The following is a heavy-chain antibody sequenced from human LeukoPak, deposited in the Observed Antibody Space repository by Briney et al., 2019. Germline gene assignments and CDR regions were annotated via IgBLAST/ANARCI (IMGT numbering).Heavy chain of an antibody. D-gene: IGHD2-2*01. CDR2: ISSSSSYI. CDR1: GFTFSSYS. V-gene: IGHV3-21*01. Sequence: GGSLRLSCAASGFTFSSYSMNWVRQAPGKGLEWVSSISSSSSYIYYADSVKGRFTISRDNAKNSLYLQMNSLRAEDTAVYYCARSGTIPRRYYYYMDVWGKGTTVTVSS. J-gene: IGHJ6*03. CDR3: ARSGTIPRRYYYYMDV.